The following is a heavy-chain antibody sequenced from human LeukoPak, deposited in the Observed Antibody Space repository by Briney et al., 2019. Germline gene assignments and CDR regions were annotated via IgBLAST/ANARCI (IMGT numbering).Heavy chain of an antibody. V-gene: IGHV3-13*04. CDR2: IGTTGDT. Sequence: GGSLRLSCAASGLTFSSCDMHWVRQATGKGLEWVSAIGTTGDTYYPDSVKGRFTISRENAKSSLYLQMNSLRAGDTAVYYCARESAHYGRRYFDLWGRGTLVTVSS. CDR1: GLTFSSCD. J-gene: IGHJ2*01. CDR3: ARESAHYGRRYFDL. D-gene: IGHD3-10*01.